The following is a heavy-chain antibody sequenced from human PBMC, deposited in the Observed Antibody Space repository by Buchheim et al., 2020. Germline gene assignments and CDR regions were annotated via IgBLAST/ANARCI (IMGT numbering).Heavy chain of an antibody. V-gene: IGHV1-2*06. CDR2: INPNSGGT. D-gene: IGHD3-9*01. CDR1: GYTFTGYY. Sequence: QVQLVQSGAEVKKPGASVKVSCKASGYTFTGYYMHWVRQAPGQGLEWMGRINPNSGGTNYAQQFQGRVTMTRDTSISTAYLELSRLRSDDTAVYYCASSTISHHYYYYGMDVWGQGTT. J-gene: IGHJ6*02. CDR3: ASSTISHHYYYYGMDV.